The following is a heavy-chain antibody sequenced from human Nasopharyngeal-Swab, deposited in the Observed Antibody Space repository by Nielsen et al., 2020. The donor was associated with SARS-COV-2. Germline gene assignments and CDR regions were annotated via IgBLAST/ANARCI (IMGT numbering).Heavy chain of an antibody. CDR3: ARDQSGSYNFDY. J-gene: IGHJ4*02. D-gene: IGHD1-26*01. Sequence: GESLKISCAASGFTFSSYWMHWVRQAPGKGLEWVSYISSSGSTIYYADSVKGRFTISRDNAKNSLYLQMNSLRAEDTAVYYCARDQSGSYNFDYWGQGTLVTVSS. V-gene: IGHV3-48*04. CDR1: GFTFSSYW. CDR2: ISSSGSTI.